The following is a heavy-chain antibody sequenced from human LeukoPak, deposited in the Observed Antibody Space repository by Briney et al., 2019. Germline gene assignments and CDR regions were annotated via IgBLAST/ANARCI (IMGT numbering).Heavy chain of an antibody. V-gene: IGHV1-18*01. Sequence: ASVKVSCKASGYIFTSYGLTWVRQAPGQGLEWMGWINTDTGDTEYAQRFQGRVVMTIDTSTSTVYMDLRSLTSDDTAVYYCARDLGEGARRDLDYWGQGTLVTVSS. CDR2: INTDTGDT. CDR1: GYIFTSYG. D-gene: IGHD1-26*01. CDR3: ARDLGEGARRDLDY. J-gene: IGHJ4*02.